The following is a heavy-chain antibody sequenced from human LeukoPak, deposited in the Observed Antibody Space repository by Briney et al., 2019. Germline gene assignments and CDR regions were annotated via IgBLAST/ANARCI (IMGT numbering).Heavy chain of an antibody. CDR2: IYTSGST. CDR3: ARAGSGWYYYFDY. V-gene: IGHV4-61*02. J-gene: IGHJ4*02. D-gene: IGHD6-19*01. CDR1: GGSISSGSYY. Sequence: SETLSLTCTVSGGSISSGSYYWSWIRQPAGKGLEWIGRIYTSGSTNYNPSLKSRVTISVDTSKNQFSLKLSSVTAADTAVYYCARAGSGWYYYFDYWGQGTLVTVSS.